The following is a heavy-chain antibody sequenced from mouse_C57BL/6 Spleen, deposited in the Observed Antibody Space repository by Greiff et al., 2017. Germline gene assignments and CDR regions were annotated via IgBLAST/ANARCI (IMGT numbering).Heavy chain of an antibody. J-gene: IGHJ3*01. CDR1: GYTFTSYW. D-gene: IGHD1-1*01. CDR3: AREDYGGSYGFAY. V-gene: IGHV1-61*01. Sequence: VQLQQSGAELVRPGSSVKLSCKASGYTFTSYWMDWVKQRPGQGLEWIGNIYPSDSETHYNHKFKDKATLTVYKSSSTAYMQHSSLTSEDSAVYDCAREDYGGSYGFAYWGQGTLVTVSA. CDR2: IYPSDSET.